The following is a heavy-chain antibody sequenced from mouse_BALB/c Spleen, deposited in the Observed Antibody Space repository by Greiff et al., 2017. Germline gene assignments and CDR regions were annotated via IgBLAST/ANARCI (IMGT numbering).Heavy chain of an antibody. CDR1: GYTFTSYW. D-gene: IGHD1-1*01. J-gene: IGHJ3*01. CDR3: ARSDYGSSQFAY. CDR2: IYPGDGDT. Sequence: QVQLQQSGAELARPGASVKLSCKASGYTFTSYWMQWVKQRPGQGLEWIGAIYPGDGDTRYTQKFKGKATLTADKSSSTAYMQLSSLASEDSAVYYCARSDYGSSQFAYWGQGTLVTVSA. V-gene: IGHV1-87*01.